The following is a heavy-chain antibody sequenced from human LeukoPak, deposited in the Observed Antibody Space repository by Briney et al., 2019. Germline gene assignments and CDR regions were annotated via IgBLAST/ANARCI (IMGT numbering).Heavy chain of an antibody. CDR2: IRYDGSDQ. CDR3: AKDNSNWSFDY. J-gene: IGHJ4*02. CDR1: GFTFSSYG. D-gene: IGHD6-13*01. Sequence: GGSLRLSCAASGFTFSSYGIHWVRQAPGKGLDWVAFIRYDGSDQYYTDSVKGRFTISRDNSKNTLYLQMNRLRAEDTAIYYCAKDNSNWSFDYWGQGTLVTVSA. V-gene: IGHV3-30*02.